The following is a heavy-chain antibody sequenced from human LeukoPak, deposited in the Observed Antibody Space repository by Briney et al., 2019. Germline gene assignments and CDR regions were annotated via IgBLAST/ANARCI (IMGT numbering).Heavy chain of an antibody. V-gene: IGHV4-59*01. J-gene: IGHJ4*02. D-gene: IGHD5-18*01. CDR2: IYYSGST. CDR1: GGSISSYY. Sequence: SETLSLTGTVSGGSISSYYWSWIRQPPGKGLEWIGYIYYSGSTNYNPSLKSRVTISVDTSKHHFSLKLSSVTAADTAVYYCARASGYSYGFDYWGQGTLVTVSS. CDR3: ARASGYSYGFDY.